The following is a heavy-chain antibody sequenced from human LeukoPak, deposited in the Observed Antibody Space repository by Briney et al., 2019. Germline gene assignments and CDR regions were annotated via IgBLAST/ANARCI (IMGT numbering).Heavy chain of an antibody. J-gene: IGHJ4*02. CDR3: ASDSSGYYYFDY. CDR1: AGSISSSSYY. Sequence: SETLSLTCNVSAGSISSSSYYWGWIRQPPGKGLEWIGSIYYSGSTYYNPSLKSRVTIFVDTSKNQFSLKLSSVTAADTAVYYCASDSSGYYYFDYWGQGTLVTVSS. CDR2: IYYSGST. D-gene: IGHD3-22*01. V-gene: IGHV4-39*01.